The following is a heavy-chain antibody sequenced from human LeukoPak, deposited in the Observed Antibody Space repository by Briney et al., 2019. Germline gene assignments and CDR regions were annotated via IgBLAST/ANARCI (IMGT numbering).Heavy chain of an antibody. D-gene: IGHD3-10*01. CDR1: GFTFSHYW. J-gene: IGHJ4*02. V-gene: IGHV3-7*01. CDR2: IKHDGSQK. Sequence: GGSLRLSCAASGFTFSHYWMSWVRRAPGEGLEWVANIKHDGSQKEHVDSVKGRFTISRDNAKNSLFLQMNSLRAEDTAVYFCARDSSRGDFEYWGQGTLVTVSS. CDR3: ARDSSRGDFEY.